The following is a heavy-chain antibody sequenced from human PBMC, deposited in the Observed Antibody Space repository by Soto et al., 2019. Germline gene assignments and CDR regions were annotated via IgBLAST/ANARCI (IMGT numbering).Heavy chain of an antibody. Sequence: EVQLVESGGGLVKPGGSLRLSCAASGFTFSSYSMNWVRQAPGKGLEWVSSISSSSSYIYYADSVKGRFTISRDNAKNSLYLQMTSLRAEDTAVYYCARDASGYDRTPNWFDPWGQGTLVTVSS. V-gene: IGHV3-21*01. D-gene: IGHD5-12*01. CDR1: GFTFSSYS. CDR2: ISSSSSYI. J-gene: IGHJ5*02. CDR3: ARDASGYDRTPNWFDP.